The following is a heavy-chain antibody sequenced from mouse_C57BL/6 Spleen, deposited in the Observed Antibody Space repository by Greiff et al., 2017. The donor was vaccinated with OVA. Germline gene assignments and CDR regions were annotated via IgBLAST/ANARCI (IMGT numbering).Heavy chain of an antibody. D-gene: IGHD1-1*01. CDR1: GYSITSGYY. J-gene: IGHJ3*01. CDR2: ISYDGSN. Sequence: EVHLVESGPGLVKPSQSLSLTCSVTGYSITSGYYWNWIRQFPGNKLEWMGYISYDGSNNYNPSLKNRISITRDTSKNQFFLKLNSVTTEDTATYYCAREGDYYGSSSFAYWGQGTLVTVSA. CDR3: AREGDYYGSSSFAY. V-gene: IGHV3-6*01.